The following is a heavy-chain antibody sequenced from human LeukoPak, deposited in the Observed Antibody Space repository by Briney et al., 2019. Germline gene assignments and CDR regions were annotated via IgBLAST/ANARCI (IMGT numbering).Heavy chain of an antibody. CDR1: GYTFTGYY. D-gene: IGHD5-18*01. CDR2: INPNSGGT. Sequence: ASVKVSCKASGYTFTGYYMHWVRQAPGQGLEWMGWINPNSGGTNYAQKFQGRVTMTRDTSISAAYMELSRLRSDDTAVYYCARDAISRSDNVDTAMVAGDFWGQGTLVTVSS. V-gene: IGHV1-2*02. CDR3: ARDAISRSDNVDTAMVAGDF. J-gene: IGHJ4*02.